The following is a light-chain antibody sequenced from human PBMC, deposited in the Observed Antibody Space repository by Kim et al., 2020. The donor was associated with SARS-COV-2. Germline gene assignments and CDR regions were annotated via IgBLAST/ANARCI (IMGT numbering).Light chain of an antibody. CDR2: GKN. V-gene: IGLV3-19*01. CDR1: SLRSYY. Sequence: SSELTQDPAVSVALGQTVRITCQGDSLRSYYATWYQQKPGQAQIVVIYGKNNRPSGIPDRFSGSSSGNTASLTITGTQAGDEADYYCNSRDSNDYVVFGG. CDR3: NSRDSNDYVV. J-gene: IGLJ2*01.